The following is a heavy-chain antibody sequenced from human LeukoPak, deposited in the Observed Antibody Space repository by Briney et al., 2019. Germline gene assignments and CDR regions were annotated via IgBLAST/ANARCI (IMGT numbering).Heavy chain of an antibody. D-gene: IGHD2-15*01. J-gene: IGHJ4*02. V-gene: IGHV1-18*01. CDR3: ARDGRYCSGGSCYSAF. CDR2: ISAYNGDT. CDR1: GYTFTSHG. Sequence: ASVKVSCKTSGYTFTSHGISWVRQAPGQGLERMGWISAYNGDTGYAQNLQGRVTMTTDTSSSTAYMELRSLRSDDTAVYYCARDGRYCSGGSCYSAFWGQGTLVTVSS.